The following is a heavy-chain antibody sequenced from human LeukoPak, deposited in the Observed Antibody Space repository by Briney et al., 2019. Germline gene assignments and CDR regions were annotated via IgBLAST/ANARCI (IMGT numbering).Heavy chain of an antibody. CDR2: INPSGGST. V-gene: IGHV1-46*01. CDR3: ARRGYFSPFDY. D-gene: IGHD3-22*01. J-gene: IGHJ4*02. Sequence: ASVKVSCTASGYTFTSYYMHWVRQAPGQGLEWMGIINPSGGSTSYAQKFQGRVTMTRDTSRSTVYMELSSLRSEDTAVYYCARRGYFSPFDYWGQGTLVTVSS. CDR1: GYTFTSYY.